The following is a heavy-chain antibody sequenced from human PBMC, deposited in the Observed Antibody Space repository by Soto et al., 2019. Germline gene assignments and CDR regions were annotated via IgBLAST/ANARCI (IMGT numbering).Heavy chain of an antibody. CDR2: ISGCDGTT. Sequence: PGGSLRLSCAASGFPFSSYGMNWVRQAPGKGLEWVSAISGCDGTTHYADSVRGRFTISRDNSNNTVFLQMNSLRVEDTGLYYCAKEVAFQSGYYSGRHYSAPRGKGALVTASS. J-gene: IGHJ5*02. CDR1: GFPFSSYG. D-gene: IGHD3-3*01. CDR3: AKEVAFQSGYYSGRHYSAP. V-gene: IGHV3-23*01.